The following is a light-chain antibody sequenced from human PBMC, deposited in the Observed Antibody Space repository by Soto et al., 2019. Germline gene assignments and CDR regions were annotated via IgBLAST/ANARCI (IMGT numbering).Light chain of an antibody. CDR3: HQYYRIPPT. J-gene: IGKJ1*01. CDR1: QSILSSSDNNNY. CDR2: WAS. V-gene: IGKV4-1*01. Sequence: DIVLTQSQDSLAVSLGETATVNCRSSQSILSSSDNNNYLAWYQQKPGQPPKLLIYWASTRQSGVPVRFSGSGSGTDFTLTISNLQAEDLAVYYCHQYYRIPPTFGEGTKVDLK.